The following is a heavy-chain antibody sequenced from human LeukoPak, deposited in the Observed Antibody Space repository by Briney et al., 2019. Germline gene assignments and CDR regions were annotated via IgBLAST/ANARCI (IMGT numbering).Heavy chain of an antibody. V-gene: IGHV3-23*01. CDR1: GFTFRSYA. Sequence: GGSLRLSCAASGFTFRSYAMSWVRQAPGKGLEWVSAISGSGGSTYYADSVKGRFTISRDNSKNTLYLQMNSLRAEDTAVYYCARSIAVAGTSIWAQPIQAQAFDIWGQGTMVTVSS. CDR3: ARSIAVAGTSIWAQPIQAQAFDI. D-gene: IGHD6-19*01. J-gene: IGHJ3*02. CDR2: ISGSGGST.